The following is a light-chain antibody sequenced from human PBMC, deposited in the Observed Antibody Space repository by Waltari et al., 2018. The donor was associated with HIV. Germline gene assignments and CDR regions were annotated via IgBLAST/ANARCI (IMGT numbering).Light chain of an antibody. J-gene: IGLJ2*01. CDR1: KIGNKS. CDR3: QVWHNISVI. Sequence: SYELTQPLSVSVALGQTARISCGGDKIGNKSGHWYQYRPGQAPILVMYKSDVRPSGIPERFSGSNTGNTATLSITKVQAGDEADYSCQVWHNISVIFGGGTKLTVL. CDR2: KSD. V-gene: IGLV3-9*01.